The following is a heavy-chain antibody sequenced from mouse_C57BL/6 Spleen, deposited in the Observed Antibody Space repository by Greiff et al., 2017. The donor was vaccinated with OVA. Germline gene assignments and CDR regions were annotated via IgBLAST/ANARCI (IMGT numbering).Heavy chain of an antibody. Sequence: EVQLQQSVAELVRPGASVKLSCTASGYNLKNTYMHWVKQRPEQGLEWIGRIDPTNGNTKYAPKFKGKATITADTSSNTAYLQLSRLPSEDTAIYDCAKSGTVRHGALDYWGQGTSVTVSS. J-gene: IGHJ4*01. CDR3: AKSGTVRHGALDY. V-gene: IGHV14-3*01. CDR1: GYNLKNTY. D-gene: IGHD3-1*01. CDR2: IDPTNGNT.